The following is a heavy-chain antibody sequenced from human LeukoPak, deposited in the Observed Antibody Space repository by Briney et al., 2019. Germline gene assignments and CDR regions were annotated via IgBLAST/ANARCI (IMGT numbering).Heavy chain of an antibody. CDR1: GYTFTGYY. D-gene: IGHD3-22*01. J-gene: IGHJ3*02. CDR2: INPNSGGT. Sequence: ASVKVSCKASGYTFTGYYMHWVRQAPGQGLEWMGWINPNSGGTNYAQKLQGRVTMTRDTSISTAYMELSRLRSDDTAVYYCAREGRHYYDSSGLDAFDIWGQGTMVTVSS. CDR3: AREGRHYYDSSGLDAFDI. V-gene: IGHV1-2*02.